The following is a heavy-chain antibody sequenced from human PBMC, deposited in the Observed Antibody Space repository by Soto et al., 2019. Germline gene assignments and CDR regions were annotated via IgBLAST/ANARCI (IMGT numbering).Heavy chain of an antibody. V-gene: IGHV3-21*01. CDR2: ITNSNSYI. J-gene: IGHJ4*02. CDR3: ARDLNFWSDPNEGGFDY. Sequence: EVHLVESGGGLVKPGGSLRLSCAASGFTFSSYSMNWVRQAPGKGLEWVSSITNSNSYIYYADSVKGRFTISRDNAKKSLCLQMSSLRAEDTAVYYCARDLNFWSDPNEGGFDYWGQGALVTVSS. D-gene: IGHD3-3*01. CDR1: GFTFSSYS.